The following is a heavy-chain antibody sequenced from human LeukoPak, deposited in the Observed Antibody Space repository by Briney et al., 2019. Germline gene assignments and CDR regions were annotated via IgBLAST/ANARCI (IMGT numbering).Heavy chain of an antibody. CDR2: ISGSGGRT. J-gene: IGHJ6*03. V-gene: IGHV3-23*01. Sequence: GGSLRLSCAASGFTFSSYAMSWVRQAPGKGLEWVSAISGSGGRTYDADSVKGRFTTSRDNSKNTLYLQMNSMRAEDTAVYYCAKPIYSGSYYYYYYYMDVWGKGTTVTVSS. CDR3: AKPIYSGSYYYYYYYMDV. D-gene: IGHD1-26*01. CDR1: GFTFSSYA.